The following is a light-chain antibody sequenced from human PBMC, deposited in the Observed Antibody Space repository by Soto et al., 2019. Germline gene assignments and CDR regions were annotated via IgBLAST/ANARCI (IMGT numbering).Light chain of an antibody. CDR2: GAS. CDR1: QTISSD. V-gene: IGKV3-15*01. CDR3: QQYNYWPPVT. Sequence: EIVMTQSPATLSVSPGERATLSCRASQTISSDLAWYQQKPGQAPRLLIYGASTRATGIPARFSGSGSGTEFTLTISSQQSEDFAVYYCQQYNYWPPVTFGGGTKVEI. J-gene: IGKJ4*01.